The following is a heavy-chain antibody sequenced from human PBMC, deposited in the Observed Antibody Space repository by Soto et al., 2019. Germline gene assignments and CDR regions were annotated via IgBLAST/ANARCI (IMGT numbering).Heavy chain of an antibody. V-gene: IGHV4-61*01. CDR3: ARDLKEYCSDGKCNWFDP. CDR2: ISYSGST. CDR1: GGSVSSGSYY. J-gene: IGHJ5*02. Sequence: SETLSLTCTVSGGSVSSGSYYWSRLRQPPGKGLEWIGYISYSGSTNYNPSLKSRVTISFDASKNEISLQVRSATAADAAVYYCARDLKEYCSDGKCNWFDPWGQGTLVTVSS. D-gene: IGHD2-15*01.